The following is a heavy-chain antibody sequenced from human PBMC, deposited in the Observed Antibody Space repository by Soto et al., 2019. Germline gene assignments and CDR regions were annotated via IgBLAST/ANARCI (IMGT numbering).Heavy chain of an antibody. CDR1: GGSISSSSYY. J-gene: IGHJ5*02. CDR3: ARRKNDYGDYGP. CDR2: IYYSGTT. V-gene: IGHV4-39*01. D-gene: IGHD4-17*01. Sequence: QLQLQESGPGLVKPSETLSLTCTVSGGSISSSSYYWSWIRQPPGKGLEWIGYIYYSGTTYYNPSLKGRVTISVDTSKNQFSLKLSSVTAADTAVYYCARRKNDYGDYGPWGQGTLVTVSS.